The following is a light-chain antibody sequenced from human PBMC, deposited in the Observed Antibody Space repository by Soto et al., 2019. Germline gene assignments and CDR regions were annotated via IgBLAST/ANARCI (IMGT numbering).Light chain of an antibody. CDR2: DVT. J-gene: IGLJ1*01. V-gene: IGLV2-14*03. CDR1: SSDVGGYNF. Sequence: QSVLTQPASLSGSPGQSITISCTGTSSDVGGYNFVSWYQQLPGNAPKLLIYDVTIRPSGVSDRFSGSKSGTTASLTISGLQAEYEADYYCCSYASSTIYVFGTGTKVTVL. CDR3: CSYASSTIYV.